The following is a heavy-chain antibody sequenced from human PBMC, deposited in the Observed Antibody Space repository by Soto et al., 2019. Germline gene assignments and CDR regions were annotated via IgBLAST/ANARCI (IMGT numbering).Heavy chain of an antibody. CDR3: ARGAESNTMVRGDNNWFDP. CDR1: GYTFTSYD. J-gene: IGHJ5*02. Sequence: QVQLVQSGAEVKKPGASVKVSCKASGYTFTSYDINWVRQATGQGLEWMGWMNPNSGNTGYAQKFQGRVTMTRNTSISTAYMELSSLRSEDTAVYYCARGAESNTMVRGDNNWFDPWGQGTLVTVSS. V-gene: IGHV1-8*01. CDR2: MNPNSGNT. D-gene: IGHD3-10*01.